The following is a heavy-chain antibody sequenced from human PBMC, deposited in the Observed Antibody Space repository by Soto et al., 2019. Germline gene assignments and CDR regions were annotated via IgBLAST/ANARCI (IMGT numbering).Heavy chain of an antibody. J-gene: IGHJ5*02. D-gene: IGHD3-10*01. V-gene: IGHV4-39*01. Sequence: SETLSLTCTVSGGSISSSSCYWGWIRQPPGKGLEWIGSIYYSGSTYYNPSLKSRVTISVDTSKNQFSLKLSSVTAADTAVYYCARHSYYYGSTYGCWLDPWGQGTLVTVSS. CDR1: GGSISSSSCY. CDR2: IYYSGST. CDR3: ARHSYYYGSTYGCWLDP.